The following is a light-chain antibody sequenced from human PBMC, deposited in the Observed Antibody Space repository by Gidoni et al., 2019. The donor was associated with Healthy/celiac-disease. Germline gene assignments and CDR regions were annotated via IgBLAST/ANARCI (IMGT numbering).Light chain of an antibody. J-gene: IGKJ3*01. Sequence: DIQMTQSQSSLSASVGDRVTITFQASQDISNYLNCYQHKPGKDPKLLIYDASNLETGVPSRFSGSGSGTDFTFTISSLQPEDIATYYCQQYDNLPPFTFGPGTKVDIK. V-gene: IGKV1-33*01. CDR2: DAS. CDR3: QQYDNLPPFT. CDR1: QDISNY.